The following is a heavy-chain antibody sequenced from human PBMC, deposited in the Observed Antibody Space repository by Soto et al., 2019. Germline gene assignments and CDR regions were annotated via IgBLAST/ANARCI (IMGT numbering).Heavy chain of an antibody. J-gene: IGHJ4*02. Sequence: SCKASGYTFTSYAMHWVRQAPGKGLEWVAVISYDGSNKYYADSVKGRFTISRDNSKNTLYLQMNSLRAEDTAVYYCARDPAVAGMGYFDYWGQGTLVTVSS. D-gene: IGHD6-19*01. V-gene: IGHV3-30-3*01. CDR2: ISYDGSNK. CDR1: GYTFTSYA. CDR3: ARDPAVAGMGYFDY.